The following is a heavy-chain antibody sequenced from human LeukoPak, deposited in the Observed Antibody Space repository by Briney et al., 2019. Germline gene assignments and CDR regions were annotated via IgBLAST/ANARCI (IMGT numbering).Heavy chain of an antibody. CDR3: AREGPSNYYGMDV. J-gene: IGHJ6*02. CDR2: ISYDGSNK. CDR1: GFTFSSYA. V-gene: IGHV3-30-3*01. Sequence: GGSLRLSCAASGFTFSSYAMHWVRQAPGKGLEWVAVISYDGSNKYYADSVKGRFTISRDNSKNTLYLQMNSLRAEDTAVYYCAREGPSNYYGMDVWGQGTTVTVSS.